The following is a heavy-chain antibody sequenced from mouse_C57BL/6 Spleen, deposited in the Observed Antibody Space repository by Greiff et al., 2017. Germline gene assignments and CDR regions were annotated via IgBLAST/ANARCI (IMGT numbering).Heavy chain of an antibody. Sequence: EVKLVESVAELVRPGASVKLSCTASGFNIKNTYMHWVKQRPEQGLEWIGRIDPANGNTKYAPKFQGKATITADTSSNTAYLQLSSLTSEDTAIYYCARGGGSSPPAMDYWGQGTSVTVSS. CDR1: GFNIKNTY. D-gene: IGHD1-1*01. J-gene: IGHJ4*01. CDR3: ARGGGSSPPAMDY. V-gene: IGHV14-3*01. CDR2: IDPANGNT.